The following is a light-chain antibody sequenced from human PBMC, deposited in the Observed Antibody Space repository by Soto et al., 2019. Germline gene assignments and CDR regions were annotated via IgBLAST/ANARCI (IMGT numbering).Light chain of an antibody. Sequence: DIQMTQSPSTLSASVGDRVTITCRASQSISSLLAWYQQKPGKAPKLLIYKASSSESGVPSRFSGSGFGTEFTLTISSLQPDDFATYYCQQYNSYWTFGQGTSVEIK. V-gene: IGKV1-5*03. CDR2: KAS. J-gene: IGKJ1*01. CDR3: QQYNSYWT. CDR1: QSISSL.